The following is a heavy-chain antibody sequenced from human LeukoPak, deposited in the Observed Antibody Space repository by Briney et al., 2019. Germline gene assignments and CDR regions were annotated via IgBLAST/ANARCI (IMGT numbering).Heavy chain of an antibody. Sequence: GGSLRLSCAASGFTVSSNYMNWVRQAPGKGLEWVSSISSSSSYIYYADSVKGRFTISRDNAKNSLYLQMNSLRAEDTAVYYCARSITMVREDYWGQGTLVTVSS. V-gene: IGHV3-21*04. CDR1: GFTVSSNY. CDR2: ISSSSSYI. D-gene: IGHD3-10*01. J-gene: IGHJ4*02. CDR3: ARSITMVREDY.